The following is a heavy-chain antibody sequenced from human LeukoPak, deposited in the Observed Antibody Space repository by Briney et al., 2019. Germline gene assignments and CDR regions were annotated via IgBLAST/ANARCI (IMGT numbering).Heavy chain of an antibody. CDR3: ARDLEMATIDDAFDI. J-gene: IGHJ3*02. D-gene: IGHD5-24*01. CDR2: IIPIFGTA. V-gene: IGHV1-69*05. CDR1: GGTFSSYA. Sequence: SVKVSCKASGGTFSSYAISWVRQAPGQGLEWMGRIIPIFGTANYAQKFQGRVTITTDESTSTAYMELSSLRSEDTAVYYCARDLEMATIDDAFDIWGQGTMVTVSS.